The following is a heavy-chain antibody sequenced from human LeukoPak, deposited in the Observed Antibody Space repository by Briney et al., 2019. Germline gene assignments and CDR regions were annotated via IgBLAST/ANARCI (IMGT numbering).Heavy chain of an antibody. CDR3: ATPALGYCSGGSCYFDY. V-gene: IGHV1-24*01. CDR1: GYTLTELS. J-gene: IGHJ4*02. D-gene: IGHD2-15*01. CDR2: FDPEDGET. Sequence: GASVKVSCKVSGYTLTELSMHWVRQAPGKGLEWMGGFDPEDGETIYAQKFQGRVTMTEDTSTDTAYMELSSLRSEDTAVYYCATPALGYCSGGSCYFDYWGQGTLVTVSS.